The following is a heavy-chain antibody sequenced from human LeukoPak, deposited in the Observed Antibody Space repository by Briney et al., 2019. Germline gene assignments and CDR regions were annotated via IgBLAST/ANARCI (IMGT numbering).Heavy chain of an antibody. CDR2: IYYSGST. D-gene: IGHD6-13*01. CDR3: ARDPPQPGITAAAYFDL. V-gene: IGHV4-61*01. J-gene: IGHJ2*01. CDR1: GASVSSSNYY. Sequence: PSETLSLTCTVSGASVSSSNYYWSWIRQPPGKGLEWIGFIYYSGSTNYNPSLKSRVTISVGTSKNQFSLKVRSVTAADTAVYYCARDPPQPGITAAAYFDLWGRGTLVTASS.